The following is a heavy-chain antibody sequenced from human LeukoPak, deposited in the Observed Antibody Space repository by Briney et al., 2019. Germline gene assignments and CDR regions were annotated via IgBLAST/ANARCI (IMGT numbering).Heavy chain of an antibody. D-gene: IGHD1-7*01. CDR3: TTDEDWNYARKDV. J-gene: IGHJ6*02. CDR1: GFTFSSYS. CDR2: ISSSSSTI. V-gene: IGHV3-48*01. Sequence: PGGSLRLSCAASGFTFSSYSMNWVRQAPGKGLEWVSYISSSSSTIYYADSVKGRFTISRDNAKNSLYLQMNSLKIEDTAVYYCTTDEDWNYARKDVWGQGATVIVSS.